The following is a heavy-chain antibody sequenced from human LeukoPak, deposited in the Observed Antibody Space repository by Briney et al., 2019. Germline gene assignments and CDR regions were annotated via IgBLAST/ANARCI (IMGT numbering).Heavy chain of an antibody. CDR3: ARGGYNWNHDY. V-gene: IGHV3-74*01. J-gene: IGHJ4*02. D-gene: IGHD1-20*01. Sequence: GGSLRLSCAASGFTFSSYWMHWVRQAPGKGLVWVSRINSDGSSTSYADSVKGRFTISRDNAKNTLYLQMNSLRAEDTAVYYCARGGYNWNHDYWGQGTLVTVSS. CDR2: INSDGSST. CDR1: GFTFSSYW.